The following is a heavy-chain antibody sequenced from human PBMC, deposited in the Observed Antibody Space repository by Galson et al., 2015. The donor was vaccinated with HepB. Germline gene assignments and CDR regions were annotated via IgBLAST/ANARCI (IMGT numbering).Heavy chain of an antibody. J-gene: IGHJ4*02. CDR1: GYTFSDFG. D-gene: IGHD3-10*01. Sequence: SVKVSCKASGYTFSDFGISWVRQAPGQGLEWIGWINPYNGDTKFAENVQGRVILTIEKSTSTAYMELSSLRSDDTAVYYCARPMWPQNRRYFYGSGSHPWWGQGTLVIVSS. CDR3: ARPMWPQNRRYFYGSGSHPW. CDR2: INPYNGDT. V-gene: IGHV1-18*01.